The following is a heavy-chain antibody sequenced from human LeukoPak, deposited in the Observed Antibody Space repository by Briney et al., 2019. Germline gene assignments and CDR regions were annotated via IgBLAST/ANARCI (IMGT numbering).Heavy chain of an antibody. V-gene: IGHV3-23*01. CDR1: GFTFSSYA. Sequence: GGSLRLSCAASGFTFSSYAMTWVRQAPGKGLEWVSVISGSGTNTYYADSVKGRFIISRDNSKNTLFLQMNSLTVEDTAVYYCAKDQTALVTDFDYWGQGTLVTVSS. J-gene: IGHJ4*02. CDR2: ISGSGTNT. D-gene: IGHD5-18*01. CDR3: AKDQTALVTDFDY.